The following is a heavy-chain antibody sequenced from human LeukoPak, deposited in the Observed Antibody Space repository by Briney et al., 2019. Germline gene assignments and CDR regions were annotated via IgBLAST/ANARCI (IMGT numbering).Heavy chain of an antibody. CDR3: AKGKGYNKLDWFDP. D-gene: IGHD5-24*01. CDR1: GFTFSTFA. CDR2: IDGSGAGT. J-gene: IGHJ5*02. Sequence: SGGPVRLSCAASGFTFSTFAMTWVRQGPGKGLEWVSSIDGSGAGTYYADSVKGRFSISRDNSKSTLYLQMYSLTAGDTAVYYCAKGKGYNKLDWFDPWGQGTLVTVSP. V-gene: IGHV3-23*01.